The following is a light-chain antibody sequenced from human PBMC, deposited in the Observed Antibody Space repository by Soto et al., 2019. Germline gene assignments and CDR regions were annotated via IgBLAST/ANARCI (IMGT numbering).Light chain of an antibody. Sequence: QSPLTQPPSASGSPGQSVAISCTGTSSDVGGYNYVSWYQQHPGKAPKLMIYEVNKRPSGVPDRFSGSKSGNTASLTVSGLHAEDEADYYCSSYAGSSNVFGTGTKVTVL. CDR3: SSYAGSSNV. V-gene: IGLV2-8*01. CDR2: EVN. J-gene: IGLJ1*01. CDR1: SSDVGGYNY.